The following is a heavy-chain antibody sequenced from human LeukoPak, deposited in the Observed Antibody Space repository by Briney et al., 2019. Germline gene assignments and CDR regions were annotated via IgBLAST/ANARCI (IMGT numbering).Heavy chain of an antibody. CDR2: IWYDGSNK. CDR1: GFTFSSYG. Sequence: PGGSLRLSCAASGFTFSSYGMHWVRQAPGKGLEWVAGIWYDGSNKYYADSVKGRFTISRDNSKNTLYLQMNSLRAEDTAVYYCARGDIIVVVAAQFDYWGQGTLVTVSS. V-gene: IGHV3-33*01. CDR3: ARGDIIVVVAAQFDY. D-gene: IGHD2-15*01. J-gene: IGHJ4*02.